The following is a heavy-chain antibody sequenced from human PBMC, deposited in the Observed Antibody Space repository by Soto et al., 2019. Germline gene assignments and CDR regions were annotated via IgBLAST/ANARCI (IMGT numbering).Heavy chain of an antibody. Sequence: TSETLSLTCTVSGGSISSSSYYWGWIRQPPGKGLEWIGSIYYSGSTYYNPSLKSRVTISVDTSKNQFSLKLSSVTAADTAVYYCARLHFYDILTGYYLNWFDPWGQGTLVTVSS. CDR3: ARLHFYDILTGYYLNWFDP. V-gene: IGHV4-39*07. CDR1: GGSISSSSYY. CDR2: IYYSGST. D-gene: IGHD3-9*01. J-gene: IGHJ5*02.